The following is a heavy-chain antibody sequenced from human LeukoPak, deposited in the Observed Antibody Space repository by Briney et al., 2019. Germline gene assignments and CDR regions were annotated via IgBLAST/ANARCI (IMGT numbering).Heavy chain of an antibody. Sequence: SETLSLTCTVSGGSISSYYWSWIRQPPGKGLEWIGEINHSGSTNYNPSLKSRVTISVDTSKNQFSLKLSSVTAADTAVYYCARAFNFDYWGQGTLVTVSS. V-gene: IGHV4-34*01. CDR3: ARAFNFDY. J-gene: IGHJ4*02. CDR2: INHSGST. CDR1: GGSISSYY.